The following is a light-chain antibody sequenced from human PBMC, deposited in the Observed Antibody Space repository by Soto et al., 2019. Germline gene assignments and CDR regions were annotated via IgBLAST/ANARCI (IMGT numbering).Light chain of an antibody. CDR3: QKYSSVIT. J-gene: IGKJ5*01. CDR1: QGISNF. CDR2: VAS. Sequence: DIQMTQSPSSLSASVGDRVTITCRASQGISNFLAWYQQKPGKVPKLLISVASTLQSGVPSRFSGSGSGTDFTLTITSLQPEDVATYYCQKYSSVITFGQGTRLEIK. V-gene: IGKV1-27*01.